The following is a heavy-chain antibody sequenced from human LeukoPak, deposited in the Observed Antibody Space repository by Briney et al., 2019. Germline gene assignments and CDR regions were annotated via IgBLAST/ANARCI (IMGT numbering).Heavy chain of an antibody. Sequence: PSETLSLTCTVSSGSFSSGTYFWAWIRLPPGKGLEWIGSAHNVGSTYYNPSLKSRVTISVDTSKNQFSLKLSAVTAADTAVYYCARLIQDYGGNSDYWGQGTLVTVSS. CDR2: AHNVGST. D-gene: IGHD4-23*01. CDR3: ARLIQDYGGNSDY. CDR1: SGSFSSGTYF. V-gene: IGHV4-39*01. J-gene: IGHJ4*02.